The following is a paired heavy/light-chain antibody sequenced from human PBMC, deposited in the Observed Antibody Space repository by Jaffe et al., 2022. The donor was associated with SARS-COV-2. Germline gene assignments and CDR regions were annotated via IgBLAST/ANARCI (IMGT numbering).Heavy chain of an antibody. V-gene: IGHV4-39*02. J-gene: IGHJ3*01. CDR2: IFYGGTT. CDR1: GASISSSKHV. D-gene: IGHD6-6*01. Sequence: QLQLQESGPGLLKPSETLSLTCAVSGASISSSKHVWGWIRQPPGQGLQWIGNIFYGGTTDNNPSFVSRVTLSVDRSKNNFSLRLTSVTASDTAVYFCARRGLSDSSSPGAFDVWGQGTVVTVSS. CDR3: ARRGLSDSSSPGAFDV.
Light chain of an antibody. Sequence: QSALTQPASVSGSPGQSITVSCAGTSSDVGNYHLVSWYQQHPGKAPKLLIFEDNKRPSGISDRFSGSKSGNTASLTISGLQAEDEAAYYCCSFAGFVANWVFGGGTKVTVL. V-gene: IGLV2-23*01. CDR2: EDN. J-gene: IGLJ3*02. CDR3: CSFAGFVANWV. CDR1: SSDVGNYHL.